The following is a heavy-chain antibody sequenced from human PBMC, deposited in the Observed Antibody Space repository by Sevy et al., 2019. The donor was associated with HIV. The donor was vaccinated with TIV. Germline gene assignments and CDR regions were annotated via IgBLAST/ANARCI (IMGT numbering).Heavy chain of an antibody. J-gene: IGHJ6*02. Sequence: GGSLRLSCAASGFTFKSYGMHWVRQAPGKGLEWVTFIRNDGSTKYYADSVRGRFTASRDNSKNTLYLHMNSLRPEDTAVYYCVKGPHPAVTTSYALDDWGQGTTVTVSS. CDR3: VKGPHPAVTTSYALDD. CDR1: GFTFKSYG. D-gene: IGHD4-17*01. V-gene: IGHV3-30*02. CDR2: IRNDGSTK.